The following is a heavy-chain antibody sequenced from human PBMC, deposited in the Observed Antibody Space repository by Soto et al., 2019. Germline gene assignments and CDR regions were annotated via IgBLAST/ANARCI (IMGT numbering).Heavy chain of an antibody. CDR1: GYIFTGYY. Sequence: ASVKVSCEASGYIFTGYYMHWVRQAPGQGLEWMGWINPNSGGTNYAQRFQGRVTMTRDTSISTAYMELRRLRSDDTAVYYCARPLYSSSGYWGQGTLVTVSS. CDR2: INPNSGGT. V-gene: IGHV1-2*02. CDR3: ARPLYSSSGY. D-gene: IGHD6-19*01. J-gene: IGHJ4*02.